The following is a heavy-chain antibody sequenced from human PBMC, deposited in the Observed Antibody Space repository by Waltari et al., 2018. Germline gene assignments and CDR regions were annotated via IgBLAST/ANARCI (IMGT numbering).Heavy chain of an antibody. V-gene: IGHV4-38-2*01. CDR1: GSSIRSGYY. CDR3: ARRGNYSYDFDY. J-gene: IGHJ4*02. D-gene: IGHD1-7*01. Sequence: QVQLQESGPGLVKPSETLSLTCAVSGSSIRSGYYWGWLRQPPGKGLEWIGSIYHSGSTYYNPSLKSRVTISVDTSKNQFSLKLSSVTAADTAVYYCARRGNYSYDFDYWGQGTLVTVSS. CDR2: IYHSGST.